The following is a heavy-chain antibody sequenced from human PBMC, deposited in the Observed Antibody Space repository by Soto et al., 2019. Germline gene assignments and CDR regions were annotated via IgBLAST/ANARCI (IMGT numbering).Heavy chain of an antibody. CDR1: GFTFSSYS. Sequence: EVQLLESGGGLVQPGGSLRLSCAASGFTFSSYSMSWVRHAPGKGLEWVSGFRSGGDDDTTYYADSVRGRFTSSRDNSKNTLFLQMNSLRAADTAIYYCAQKVNAGAGNQFFDYWGQGTLVTVSS. D-gene: IGHD3-10*01. J-gene: IGHJ4*02. CDR2: SGGDDDTT. CDR3: AQKVNAGAGNQFFDY. V-gene: IGHV3-23*01.